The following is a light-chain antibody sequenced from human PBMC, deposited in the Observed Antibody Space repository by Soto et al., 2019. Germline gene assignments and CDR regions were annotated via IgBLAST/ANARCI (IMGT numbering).Light chain of an antibody. V-gene: IGKV1-12*01. CDR1: QGIRRC. J-gene: IGKJ2*01. CDR3: QQANRFPYT. Sequence: DIQMTQSPSSVSASAGDRVTITCRASQGIRRCLAWYQQKPGQAPKLLIYAASSLQSGVPSRFSGSGSGTDFTLTISRLQPEDFATYYCQQANRFPYTFGQGTKLEIK. CDR2: AAS.